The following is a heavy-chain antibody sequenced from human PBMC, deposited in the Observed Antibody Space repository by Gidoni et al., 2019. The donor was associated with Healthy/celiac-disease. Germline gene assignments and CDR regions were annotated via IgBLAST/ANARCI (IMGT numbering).Heavy chain of an antibody. D-gene: IGHD3-9*01. CDR3: TTRIEYYDILTGYWGSKPIDY. CDR2: IKSKTDGGTT. CDR1: GFTFRNAW. V-gene: IGHV3-15*01. Sequence: EVQLVESGGGLVTPGGSLRLSCAASGFTFRNAWMSWVRQAPGKGLEWVGRIKSKTDGGTTDYAAPVKGRFTISRDDSKNTLYLQMNSLKTEDTAVYYCTTRIEYYDILTGYWGSKPIDYWGQGTLVTVSS. J-gene: IGHJ4*02.